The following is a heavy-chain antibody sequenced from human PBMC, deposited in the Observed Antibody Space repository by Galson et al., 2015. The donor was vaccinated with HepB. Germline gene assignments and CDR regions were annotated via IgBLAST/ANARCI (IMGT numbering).Heavy chain of an antibody. CDR2: LKQDGSER. Sequence: SLRLSCAISGFNFNNYWLAWVRQAPGKGLEWVANLKQDGSERCFAASVKGRFTISRDSARKTLYLHMGSLRVEDTAVYYCARQTYDFWGGYYPWFDLWGPGTRVTVSS. V-gene: IGHV3-7*01. CDR1: GFNFNNYW. J-gene: IGHJ5*02. CDR3: ARQTYDFWGGYYPWFDL. D-gene: IGHD3-3*01.